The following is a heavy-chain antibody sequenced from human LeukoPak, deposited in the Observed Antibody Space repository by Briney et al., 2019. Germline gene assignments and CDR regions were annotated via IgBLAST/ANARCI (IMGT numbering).Heavy chain of an antibody. D-gene: IGHD3-16*01. V-gene: IGHV3-23*01. CDR3: AKDWDYYYYYMDV. J-gene: IGHJ6*03. CDR2: ISGSGGST. CDR1: GFTFSSYA. Sequence: GGSLRLSCAASGFTFSSYAMHWVRQAPGKGLEWVSAISGSGGSTYYADSVKGRFTISRDNSKNTLYLQMNSLRAEDTAVYYCAKDWDYYYYYMDVWGKGTTVTVSS.